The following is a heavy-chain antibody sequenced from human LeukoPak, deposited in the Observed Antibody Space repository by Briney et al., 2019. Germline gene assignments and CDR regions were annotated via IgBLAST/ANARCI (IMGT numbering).Heavy chain of an antibody. Sequence: GGSLRLSCAASGFTFSIYAMSWVRQAPGKGLEWVSSITSSGAGSYYADSVKGRFTISRDNSENTLYLQMSSLRAGDTAVYYCARDQGYFDYWGQGTLVTVSS. CDR1: GFTFSIYA. V-gene: IGHV3-23*01. J-gene: IGHJ4*02. CDR2: ITSSGAGS. CDR3: ARDQGYFDY.